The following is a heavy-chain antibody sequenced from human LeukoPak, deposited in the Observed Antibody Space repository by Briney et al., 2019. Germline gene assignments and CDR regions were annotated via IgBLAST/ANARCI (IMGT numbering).Heavy chain of an antibody. CDR3: ARDGISPRVSYYMDV. V-gene: IGHV3-30*04. Sequence: GGSLRLSCAASGFTFSSYAMHWVRQAPGKRLEWVAVISYDGSNKYYADSVKGRFTISRDNSKNTLYLQMNSLRAEDTAVYYCARDGISPRVSYYMDVWGKGTTVTVSS. J-gene: IGHJ6*03. CDR2: ISYDGSNK. CDR1: GFTFSSYA. D-gene: IGHD1-26*01.